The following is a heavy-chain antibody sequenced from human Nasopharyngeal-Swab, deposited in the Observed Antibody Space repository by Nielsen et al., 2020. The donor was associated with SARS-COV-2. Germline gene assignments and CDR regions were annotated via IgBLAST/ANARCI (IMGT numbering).Heavy chain of an antibody. CDR2: ILSSGTT. V-gene: IGHV4-39*02. CDR1: GGSITSSEYY. D-gene: IGHD6-19*01. CDR3: AGATLAGLDY. J-gene: IGHJ4*02. Sequence: SETLSLTCSVSGGSITSSEYYWDWIRKSPGRGLEWIGTILSSGTTFYNPSLKSRVTMSVDISRNHFSLRLRSVTAADSAIYYCAGATLAGLDYWGQGTLTTVSS.